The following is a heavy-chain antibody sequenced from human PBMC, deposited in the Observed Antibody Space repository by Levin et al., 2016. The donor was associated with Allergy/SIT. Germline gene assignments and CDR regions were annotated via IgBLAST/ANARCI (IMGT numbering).Heavy chain of an antibody. J-gene: IGHJ6*03. V-gene: IGHV3-23*01. CDR3: AKEVGSGSFYNFRGNYYMDV. Sequence: VRQAPGKGLQCVSSVSHNGGNTHYADSVKGRFTISRDNSKNMVYLQMNSLRADDTAVYFCAKEVGSGSFYNFRGNYYMDVWGKGTTVTVSS. D-gene: IGHD3-10*01. CDR2: VSHNGGNT.